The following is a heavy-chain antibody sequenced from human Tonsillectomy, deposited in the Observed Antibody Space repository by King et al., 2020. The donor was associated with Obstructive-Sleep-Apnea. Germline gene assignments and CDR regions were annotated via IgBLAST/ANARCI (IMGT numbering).Heavy chain of an antibody. Sequence: VQLVESGGGLVQPGRSLRLSCAASGLRFDDYAMHWVRQAPGKGLEWVSGISWNSGRIGYADSVKGRFSISRDNAKNSIYLQMNSLRAEDTALYFCTRVQGTMISGVSDYWGQGTLVTVSS. CDR3: TRVQGTMISGVSDY. D-gene: IGHD3/OR15-3a*01. CDR1: GLRFDDYA. J-gene: IGHJ4*02. CDR2: ISWNSGRI. V-gene: IGHV3-9*01.